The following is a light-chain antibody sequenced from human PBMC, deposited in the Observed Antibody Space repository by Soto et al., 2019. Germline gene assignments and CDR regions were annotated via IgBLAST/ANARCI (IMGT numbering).Light chain of an antibody. CDR3: SSLTSSSTYV. V-gene: IGLV2-18*02. CDR1: SSDVGRYDR. Sequence: QSALTQPPSVSGSPGQSVTISCTGTSSDVGRYDRVSWYQQPPGTAPKLMIYEVTNRPSGVPDRFSGSKSGNTASLTISGLQAEDEADYDCSSLTSSSTYVFGTGTKLTAL. CDR2: EVT. J-gene: IGLJ1*01.